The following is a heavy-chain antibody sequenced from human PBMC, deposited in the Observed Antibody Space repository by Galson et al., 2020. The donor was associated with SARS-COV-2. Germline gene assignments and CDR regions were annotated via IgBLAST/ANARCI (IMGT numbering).Heavy chain of an antibody. J-gene: IGHJ4*02. CDR1: GFTFSRYS. CDR3: ARDGSNYDYFDY. CDR2: ISSSSSYI. D-gene: IGHD4-4*01. V-gene: IGHV3-21*01. Sequence: GGSLRLSCAASGFTFSRYSMNWVRQAPGKGLEWVSSISSSSSYIYYADSVKGRFTISRDNAKNSLYLQMNSLRAEDTAVYYCARDGSNYDYFDYWGQGTLVTVSS.